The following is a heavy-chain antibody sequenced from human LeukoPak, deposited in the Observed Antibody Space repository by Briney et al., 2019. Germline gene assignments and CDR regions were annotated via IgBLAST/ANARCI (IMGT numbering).Heavy chain of an antibody. J-gene: IGHJ4*02. D-gene: IGHD3-3*01. CDR2: IYFDGNT. CDR3: AAVNGNFWIGYHCFED. CDR1: GGSISSSSYY. V-gene: IGHV4-39*01. Sequence: PSETLSLTCTVSGGSISSSSYYWGWIRQPPGKGLEWIGTIYFDGNTFYNPSLKSRVSISVDMSKNQFSLKLNSVTATDTAVYYCAAVNGNFWIGYHCFEDWGQGTLVSVSS.